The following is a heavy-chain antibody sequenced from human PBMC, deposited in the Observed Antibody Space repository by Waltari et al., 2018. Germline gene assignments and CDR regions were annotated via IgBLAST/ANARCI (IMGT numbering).Heavy chain of an antibody. CDR2: IYYSGRT. Sequence: QLQLQESGPGLVKPSETLSLTCTVSGGSISSSSYYWGWIRQPPGKGLEWIGSIYYSGRTYYNPSLKSRVTISGETSKNQFSRKLSSVTAADTAVYYCARDKGSWSSTDMDVWGQGTTVTVSS. D-gene: IGHD6-13*01. V-gene: IGHV4-39*07. CDR3: ARDKGSWSSTDMDV. CDR1: GGSISSSSYY. J-gene: IGHJ6*02.